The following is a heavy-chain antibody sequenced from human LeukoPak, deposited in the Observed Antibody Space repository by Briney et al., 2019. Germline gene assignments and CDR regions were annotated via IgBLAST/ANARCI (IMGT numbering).Heavy chain of an antibody. V-gene: IGHV3-33*01. D-gene: IGHD6-13*01. CDR2: IWYDGSNK. J-gene: IGHJ4*02. Sequence: GGSLRLSCAASGFTFSSYGIHWVRQAPGKGLEWVAVIWYDGSNKYYADSVKGRFTISRDNSKNTLYLQMNSLRAEDTAVYYCARYSSSSWYTFDYWGQGTLVTVSS. CDR1: GFTFSSYG. CDR3: ARYSSSSWYTFDY.